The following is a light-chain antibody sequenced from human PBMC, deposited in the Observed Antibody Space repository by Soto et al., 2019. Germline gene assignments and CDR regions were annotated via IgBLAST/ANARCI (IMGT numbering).Light chain of an antibody. V-gene: IGKV1-39*01. J-gene: IGKJ5*01. CDR2: AAS. CDR3: QQSYDHPVT. Sequence: DIRMTQSPSSLSASVGDRVSITCRASQRISTYLNWFQQKPGEAPNLLIYAASTLQSGVPSRFSGSGSGTDFTLTISSLQPEDFATYYCQQSYDHPVTFGQGTRLDIK. CDR1: QRISTY.